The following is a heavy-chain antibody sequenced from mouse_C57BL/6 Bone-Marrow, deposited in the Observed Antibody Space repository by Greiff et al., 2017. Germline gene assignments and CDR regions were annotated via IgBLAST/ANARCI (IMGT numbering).Heavy chain of an antibody. CDR2: IYPRDGST. V-gene: IGHV1-78*01. D-gene: IGHD1-1*01. CDR3: ASPLYYCGRSYVSDD. CDR1: GYTFTDHT. Sequence: VQLQESDAELVKPGASVKISCTVSGYTFTDHTIHWMKQRPEQGLEWIGYIYPRDGSTKYPAKFKGKATLTADKSSSTAYMQLNSLTSEDPAVYVCASPLYYCGRSYVSDDWGQGTTLTVSS. J-gene: IGHJ2*01.